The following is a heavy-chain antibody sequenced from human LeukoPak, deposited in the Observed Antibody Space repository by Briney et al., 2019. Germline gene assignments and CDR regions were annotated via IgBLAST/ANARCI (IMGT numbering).Heavy chain of an antibody. D-gene: IGHD4-17*01. Sequence: GESLKISCRASGYNFTTYWIGWVRQMHGKGLEWMGIIYPGDFDTRYSPSFQGQVTISADKSISTAYLQWSSLKASDTAIYYCARASGDGRFDYWGQGTLVTVSS. CDR1: GYNFTTYW. V-gene: IGHV5-51*01. CDR3: ARASGDGRFDY. J-gene: IGHJ4*02. CDR2: IYPGDFDT.